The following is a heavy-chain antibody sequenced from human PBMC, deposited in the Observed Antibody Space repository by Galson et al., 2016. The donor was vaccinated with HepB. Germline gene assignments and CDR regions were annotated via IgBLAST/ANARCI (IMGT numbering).Heavy chain of an antibody. CDR3: ARDLSLYCTTTSCYGGQYFDY. D-gene: IGHD2-2*01. Sequence: SVKVSCKASGYTFSDYYMNWVRQAPGQGLEWMGWINPNSGDRKIAQKFQGRVTMTRDTSISAAYMELSRLMSDDTAIYYCARDLSLYCTTTSCYGGQYFDYWGQGTLVTVSS. V-gene: IGHV1-2*02. CDR2: INPNSGDR. J-gene: IGHJ4*02. CDR1: GYTFSDYY.